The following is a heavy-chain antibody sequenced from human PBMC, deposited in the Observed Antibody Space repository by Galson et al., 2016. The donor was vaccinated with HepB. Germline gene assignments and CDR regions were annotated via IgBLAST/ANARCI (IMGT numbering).Heavy chain of an antibody. CDR1: GASISATASY. Sequence: SETLSLTCSVSGASISATASYWGWIRQSPGKGLEWIGDFYFSGKTYYNPSLKSRVTISVDTSKNQFSLNVTSVTAADTARYYCARRVGNGSGNLRYWGQGTTVTVSS. D-gene: IGHD3-10*01. CDR2: FYFSGKT. J-gene: IGHJ4*02. V-gene: IGHV4-39*07. CDR3: ARRVGNGSGNLRY.